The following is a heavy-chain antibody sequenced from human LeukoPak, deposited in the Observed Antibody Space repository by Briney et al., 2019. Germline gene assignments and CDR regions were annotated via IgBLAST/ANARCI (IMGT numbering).Heavy chain of an antibody. CDR2: INPSGGST. Sequence: GASVKVSCKASGYTFTSYYMHWVRQAPGQGLEWMGIINPSGGSTSYAQKFQGRVTMTRDTSTSTVYMELSSLRSEDTAAYYCARDTKVVPAVRGWFDPWGQGTLVTVSS. V-gene: IGHV1-46*01. D-gene: IGHD2-2*01. CDR3: ARDTKVVPAVRGWFDP. J-gene: IGHJ5*02. CDR1: GYTFTSYY.